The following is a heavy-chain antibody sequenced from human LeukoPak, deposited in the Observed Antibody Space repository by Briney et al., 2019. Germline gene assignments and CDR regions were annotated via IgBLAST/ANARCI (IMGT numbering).Heavy chain of an antibody. CDR1: GFTFSNYA. CDR2: ISGSGGST. J-gene: IGHJ4*02. CDR3: ARDPTNWGYFDY. V-gene: IGHV3-23*01. Sequence: GGSLRLSCAASGFTFSNYAMNWVRQAPGKGLEWVSAISGSGGSTYYADSVKGRCTISRDNSKNTLYLQMNSLRAEDTAVYYCARDPTNWGYFDYWGQGTLVTVSS. D-gene: IGHD7-27*01.